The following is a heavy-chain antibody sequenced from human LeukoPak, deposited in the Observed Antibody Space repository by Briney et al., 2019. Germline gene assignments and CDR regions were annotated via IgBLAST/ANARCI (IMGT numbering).Heavy chain of an antibody. V-gene: IGHV1-69*02. CDR2: IIPILGIA. J-gene: IGHJ3*02. CDR1: GGTFSSYT. Sequence: PVKVSCKASGGTFSSYTISWVRQAPGQGLEWMGRIIPILGIANYAQKFQGRVTITADKSTSTAYMELSSLRSEDTAVYYCARAYCSSTSCYSAFDIWGQGTMVTVSS. CDR3: ARAYCSSTSCYSAFDI. D-gene: IGHD2-2*02.